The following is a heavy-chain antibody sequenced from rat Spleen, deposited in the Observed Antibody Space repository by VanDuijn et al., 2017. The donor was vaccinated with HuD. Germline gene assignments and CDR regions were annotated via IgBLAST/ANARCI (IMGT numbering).Heavy chain of an antibody. Sequence: QVQLRESGPGLVQPSQTLSLTCTVSGFSLISNSVHWVRQPPGKGLEWMGGIWGDGSTDYNSALKSRLSISRDTSKSQVFLQRNSLQTDDTAIYFCARRGDTMAPFDYWGQGTLVTVSS. V-gene: IGHV2-1*01. CDR3: ARRGDTMAPFDY. CDR2: IWGDGST. D-gene: IGHD1-7*01. J-gene: IGHJ3*01. CDR1: GFSLISNS.